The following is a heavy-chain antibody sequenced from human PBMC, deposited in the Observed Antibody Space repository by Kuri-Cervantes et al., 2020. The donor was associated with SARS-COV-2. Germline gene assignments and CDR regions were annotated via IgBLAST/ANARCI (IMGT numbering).Heavy chain of an antibody. CDR2: INHSGST. V-gene: IGHV4-34*01. J-gene: IGHJ2*01. CDR1: GGSFSGYY. Sequence: SQTLSLTCAVYGGSFSGYYWSWIRQPPGKGLEWIGEINHSGSTNYNPSLKSRVTISVDTSKNQFSLKLSSVTAADTAVYYCARVDGDYVDWYFDLWGRGTRV. D-gene: IGHD4-17*01. CDR3: ARVDGDYVDWYFDL.